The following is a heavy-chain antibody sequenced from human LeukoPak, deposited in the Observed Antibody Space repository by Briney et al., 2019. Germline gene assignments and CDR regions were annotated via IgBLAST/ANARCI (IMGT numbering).Heavy chain of an antibody. CDR1: GFTFSSYA. V-gene: IGHV3-23*01. J-gene: IGHJ5*02. CDR2: ISGSGANT. Sequence: GGSLRLSCAASGFTFSSYALRWLRQAPGKGLAWVSTISGSGANTYYAYSVRGRFAISRDNAKDSLYMQMSGLGAEDGVVYYCTKFIRDYDFWSGSYRAQWFDPWGQGTLVTVSS. CDR3: TKFIRDYDFWSGSYRAQWFDP. D-gene: IGHD3-3*01.